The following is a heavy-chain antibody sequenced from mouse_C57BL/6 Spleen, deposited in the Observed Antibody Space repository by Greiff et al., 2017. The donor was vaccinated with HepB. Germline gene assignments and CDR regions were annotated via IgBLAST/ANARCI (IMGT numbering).Heavy chain of an antibody. CDR1: GFSLSTFGMG. CDR2: IWWDDDK. CDR3: ARLIYYDYDERAAWFAY. D-gene: IGHD2-4*01. V-gene: IGHV8-8*01. Sequence: QVTLKECGPGILQPSQTLSLTCSFSGFSLSTFGMGVGWIRQPSGKGLEWLAHIWWDDDKYYNPALKSRLTISKDTSKNQVFLKIANVDTADTATYYCARLIYYDYDERAAWFAYWGQGTLVTVSA. J-gene: IGHJ3*01.